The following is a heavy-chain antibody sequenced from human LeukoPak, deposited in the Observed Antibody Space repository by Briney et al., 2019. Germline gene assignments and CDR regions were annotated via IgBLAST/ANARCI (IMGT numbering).Heavy chain of an antibody. CDR2: IIPIFGTA. J-gene: IGHJ4*02. D-gene: IGHD1-26*01. CDR3: ARDQTIVGATHFDY. CDR1: GDTFSSYA. V-gene: IGHV1-69*13. Sequence: SVKVSCKASGDTFSSYAISWVRQAPGQGLEWMGGIIPIFGTANYAQKFQGRVTITADESTSTAYMELSSLRSEDTAVYYCARDQTIVGATHFDYWGQGTLVTVSS.